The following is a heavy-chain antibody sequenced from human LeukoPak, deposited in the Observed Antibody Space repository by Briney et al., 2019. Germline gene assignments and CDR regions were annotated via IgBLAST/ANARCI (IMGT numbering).Heavy chain of an antibody. D-gene: IGHD3-22*01. Sequence: GGSLRHSCAASGFSFSTFAMSWVRQAPGKGLEWISGISGNGVRTYYADSVKGWFIISRDSSKNTLDLQMYSLRAEDTAVYYCAKESRDSRGYYIQGQNSASDHWGQGTRVTVSS. CDR3: AKESRDSRGYYIQGQNSASDH. V-gene: IGHV3-23*01. CDR1: GFSFSTFA. J-gene: IGHJ4*02. CDR2: ISGNGVRT.